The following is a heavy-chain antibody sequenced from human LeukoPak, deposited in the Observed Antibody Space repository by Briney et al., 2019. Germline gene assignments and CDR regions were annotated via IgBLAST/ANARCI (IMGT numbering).Heavy chain of an antibody. J-gene: IGHJ6*03. V-gene: IGHV4-34*01. CDR1: GGSFSGYY. Sequence: PSETLSLTCAVYGGSFSGYYWSWIRQPPGKGLEWIGEINHSGSTNYNPSLKSRVTISVDTSKNQFSLKLSSVTAADTAVYYCARSVGSECSSTSCYFRYYYYMDVWGKGTTVTVSS. CDR2: INHSGST. CDR3: ARSVGSECSSTSCYFRYYYYMDV. D-gene: IGHD2-2*01.